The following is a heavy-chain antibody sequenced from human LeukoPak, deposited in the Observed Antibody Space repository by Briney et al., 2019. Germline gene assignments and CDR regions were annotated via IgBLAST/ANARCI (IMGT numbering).Heavy chain of an antibody. J-gene: IGHJ3*01. CDR1: GASITSSNHF. Sequence: SETLSLTCTVSGASITSSNHFWGWIRQPPGKGLEWIGTIYYSGSPHSNPSLKSRVTISIDASKNQFSLRLSSVTAADTAVYYCAVAGARYSDTGGLYAFDFWGRGTTVTVSS. V-gene: IGHV4-39*01. CDR2: IYYSGSP. CDR3: AVAGARYSDTGGLYAFDF. D-gene: IGHD2-8*02.